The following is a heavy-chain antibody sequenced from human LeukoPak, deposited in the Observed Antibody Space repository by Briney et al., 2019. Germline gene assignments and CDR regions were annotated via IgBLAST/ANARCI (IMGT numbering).Heavy chain of an antibody. Sequence: GASVKVSCKAFGYTFTAYYMHLVRQAPGQGLEWMGWINPNSGDTKYAQKFQDRVAMTRDTSISTAYMEVTRLRSDDTAVYYCARGQGIWYSVYYMDVWGKGTTVTVSS. CDR1: GYTFTAYY. V-gene: IGHV1-2*02. J-gene: IGHJ6*03. D-gene: IGHD1-1*01. CDR2: INPNSGDT. CDR3: ARGQGIWYSVYYMDV.